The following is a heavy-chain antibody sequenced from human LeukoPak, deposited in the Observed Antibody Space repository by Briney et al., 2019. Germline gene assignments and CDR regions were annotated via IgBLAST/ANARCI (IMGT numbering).Heavy chain of an antibody. CDR3: AKDRITIFGVVTGPDY. CDR2: ISYDGSNK. J-gene: IGHJ4*02. D-gene: IGHD3-3*01. V-gene: IGHV3-30-3*01. Sequence: GGSLRLSCAASGFTFSSYAMHWVRQAPGKGLEWVAVISYDGSNKYYADSVKGRFTISRDNSKNTLYLQMNSLRAEDTAVYYCAKDRITIFGVVTGPDYWGQGTLVTVSS. CDR1: GFTFSSYA.